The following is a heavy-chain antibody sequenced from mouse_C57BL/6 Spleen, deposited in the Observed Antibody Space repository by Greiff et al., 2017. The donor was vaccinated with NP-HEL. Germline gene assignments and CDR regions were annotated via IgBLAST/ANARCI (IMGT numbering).Heavy chain of an antibody. CDR2: INPNNGGT. J-gene: IGHJ2*01. D-gene: IGHD2-2*01. CDR3: ARGGGYLYYFDY. CDR1: GYTFTDYY. V-gene: IGHV1-26*01. Sequence: VQLQQSGPELVKPGASVKISCKASGYTFTDYYMNWVKQSHGKSLEWIGDINPNNGGTSYNQKFKGKATLTVDKSSSTAYMELRSLTSEDSAVYYCARGGGYLYYFDYWGQGTTLTVSS.